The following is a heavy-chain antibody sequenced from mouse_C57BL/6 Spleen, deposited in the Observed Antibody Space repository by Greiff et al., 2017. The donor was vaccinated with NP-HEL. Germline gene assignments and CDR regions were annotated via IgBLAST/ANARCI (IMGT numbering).Heavy chain of an antibody. CDR3: TRDYGSSSWYFDV. CDR1: GYTFTSYW. CDR2: IYPGNSDT. J-gene: IGHJ1*03. D-gene: IGHD1-1*01. V-gene: IGHV1-5*01. Sequence: VQLQQSGTVLARPGASVKMSCKTSGYTFTSYWMHWVKQRPGQGLEWIGAIYPGNSDTSYNQKFKGKAKLTAVTSASTAYMELSSLTNEDSAVYYGTRDYGSSSWYFDVWGTGTTVTVSS.